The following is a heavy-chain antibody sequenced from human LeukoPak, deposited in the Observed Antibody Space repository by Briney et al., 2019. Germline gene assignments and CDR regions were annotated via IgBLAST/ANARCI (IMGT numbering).Heavy chain of an antibody. Sequence: SETLSLTCTVSGGSISSGSYYWSWIRQPAGKGLEWIGRIYTSGSTNYNPSLKSRVTISVDTSKNQFSLKLSSVTAADTAVYYCARFYTPTTPYYYGMDVWGQGTTVTVSS. CDR3: ARFYTPTTPYYYGMDV. V-gene: IGHV4-61*02. CDR1: GGSISSGSYY. D-gene: IGHD1-26*01. CDR2: IYTSGST. J-gene: IGHJ6*02.